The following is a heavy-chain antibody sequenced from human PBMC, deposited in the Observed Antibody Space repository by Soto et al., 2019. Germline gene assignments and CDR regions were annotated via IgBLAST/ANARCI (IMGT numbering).Heavy chain of an antibody. CDR2: ISAYNGNT. V-gene: IGHV1-18*01. CDR1: GYTFTSYG. J-gene: IGHJ4*02. Sequence: SVKVSCKTSGYTFTSYGISWVRQAPGQGLEWMGWISAYNGNTNYAQKLQGRVTMTTDTSTSTAYMELRSLRSDDTAVYYCARDRYSSSLAMVNFDYWGQGTLVTVSS. D-gene: IGHD6-13*01. CDR3: ARDRYSSSLAMVNFDY.